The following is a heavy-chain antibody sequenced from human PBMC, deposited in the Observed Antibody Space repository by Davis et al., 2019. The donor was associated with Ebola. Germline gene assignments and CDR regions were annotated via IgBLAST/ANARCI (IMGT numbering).Heavy chain of an antibody. J-gene: IGHJ4*02. CDR3: ARGTSGAEH. Sequence: MPSETLSLTCTVSGGSISSHYWSWIRQPPGKAPEWIGYVYYSGYTDYNPSLRGRVTISVDTSKDQFSLRLHSVTAADTAVYYCARGTSGAEHWGQGTLATVSS. V-gene: IGHV4-59*11. CDR2: VYYSGYT. CDR1: GGSISSHY. D-gene: IGHD7-27*01.